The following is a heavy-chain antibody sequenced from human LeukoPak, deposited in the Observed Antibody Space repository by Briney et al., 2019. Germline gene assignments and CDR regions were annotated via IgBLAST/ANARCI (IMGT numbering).Heavy chain of an antibody. D-gene: IGHD2-15*01. Sequence: GESLKISCKGSGYSFTNYWIGWVRQMPGKGLEWMGIIHPRDSDTRYSPSFQGQVTISADKSISTAYLQWSSLKASDTAMYYCARRYCSGSSCYLFDYWGQGTLVAVSS. CDR2: IHPRDSDT. CDR1: GYSFTNYW. CDR3: ARRYCSGSSCYLFDY. J-gene: IGHJ4*02. V-gene: IGHV5-51*01.